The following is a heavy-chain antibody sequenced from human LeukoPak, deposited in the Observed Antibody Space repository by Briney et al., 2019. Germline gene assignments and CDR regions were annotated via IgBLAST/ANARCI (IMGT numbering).Heavy chain of an antibody. CDR2: IHASGPT. Sequence: PSETLSRTCTVSGGSISTYYWSWIRRPPGKGLEWIAYIHASGPTNYNPSLKSRITISVDTSKNQFSLKLSSVTAADTAVYYCARHDAGIAARPFDNWGQGTLVTVSS. CDR3: ARHDAGIAARPFDN. J-gene: IGHJ4*02. V-gene: IGHV4-4*09. CDR1: GGSISTYY. D-gene: IGHD6-6*01.